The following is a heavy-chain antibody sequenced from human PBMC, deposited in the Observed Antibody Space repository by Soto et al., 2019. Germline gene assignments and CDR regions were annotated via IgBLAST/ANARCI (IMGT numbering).Heavy chain of an antibody. V-gene: IGHV1-2*04. CDR2: INPNSGGT. Sequence: ASVKVSCKASSYTFTGYYMHWVRQAPGQGLEWMGWINPNSGGTNYAQKFQGWVTMTRDTSISTAYMELSRLRSDDTAVYYCARGPPYQLLPYDYWGQGTLVTVSS. J-gene: IGHJ4*02. CDR3: ARGPPYQLLPYDY. D-gene: IGHD2-2*01. CDR1: SYTFTGYY.